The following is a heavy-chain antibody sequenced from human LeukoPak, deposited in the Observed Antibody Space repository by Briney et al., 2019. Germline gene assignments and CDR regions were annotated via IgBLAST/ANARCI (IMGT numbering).Heavy chain of an antibody. CDR2: IYYSGST. V-gene: IGHV4-39*01. Sequence: SETLSLTCTVSGGSISSSSYYWGWIRQPPGKGLEWIGSIYYSGSTYYNPSLKSRVTISVDTSKNQFSLKLSSVTAADTAVYYCARAGTAMAATPFDPWGQGTLVTVSS. CDR3: ARAGTAMAATPFDP. CDR1: GGSISSSSYY. D-gene: IGHD5-18*01. J-gene: IGHJ5*02.